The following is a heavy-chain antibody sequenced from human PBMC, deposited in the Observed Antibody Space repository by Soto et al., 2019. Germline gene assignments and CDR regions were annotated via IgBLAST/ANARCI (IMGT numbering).Heavy chain of an antibody. CDR3: ARDGDSSGRYRTPHATEV. J-gene: IGHJ6*02. Sequence: GGSLRPGCAASGFTFRSYEMDWVRRAPGKGLGGISYISSRGVSTKYYSDSVKGRFTISGNNAKNSVYMQLNSLRDEDTQVYYCARDGDSSGRYRTPHATEVWRQGTTVTDSS. CDR1: GFTFRSYE. D-gene: IGHD6-19*01. V-gene: IGHV3-48*03. CDR2: ISSRGVSTK.